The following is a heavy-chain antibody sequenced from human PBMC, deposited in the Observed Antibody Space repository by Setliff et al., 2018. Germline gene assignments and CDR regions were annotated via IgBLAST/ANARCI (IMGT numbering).Heavy chain of an antibody. CDR1: NYSIVSDYY. J-gene: IGHJ2*01. CDR2: TFHTGGT. V-gene: IGHV4-38-2*01. CDR3: ARNPDFLQYSFDL. Sequence: PSETLSLTCAVSNYSIVSDYYWGLIRQTPGKGLEWIGSTFHTGGTYYNPSLKSRVVISVDKSRNLFSLSMDSVTAADTALYYCARNPDFLQYSFDLWGRGTLVTVSS. D-gene: IGHD5-12*01.